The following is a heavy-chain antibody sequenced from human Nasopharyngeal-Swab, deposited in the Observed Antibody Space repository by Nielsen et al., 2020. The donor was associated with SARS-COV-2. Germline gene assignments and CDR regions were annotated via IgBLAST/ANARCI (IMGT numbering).Heavy chain of an antibody. CDR1: GFTFSSYW. D-gene: IGHD6-19*01. CDR2: IKQDGSEK. J-gene: IGHJ4*02. V-gene: IGHV3-7*03. Sequence: GESLKISCAASGFTFSSYWMSWVRQAPGKGLEWVASIKQDGSEKYYVDSVKGRFTISRDNAKNSLYLQMNSLRAEDTAVYYCARDAILEGWYPAYFDYWGQGTLVTVSS. CDR3: ARDAILEGWYPAYFDY.